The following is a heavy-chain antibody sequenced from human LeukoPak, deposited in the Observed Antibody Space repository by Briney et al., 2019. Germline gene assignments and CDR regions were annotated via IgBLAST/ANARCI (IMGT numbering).Heavy chain of an antibody. D-gene: IGHD2-2*02. CDR3: ARVPTYCSSTSCYTYYYYMDV. V-gene: IGHV3-48*04. CDR1: GFTFSSYS. J-gene: IGHJ6*03. CDR2: ISSSSSTI. Sequence: GGSLRLSCAASGFTFSSYSMNGVRQAPGKGLEWVSYISSSSSTIYYAASVKGRFTISRDNAKNSLYLQMNSLRAEDTAVYYCARVPTYCSSTSCYTYYYYMDVWGKGTTVTVSS.